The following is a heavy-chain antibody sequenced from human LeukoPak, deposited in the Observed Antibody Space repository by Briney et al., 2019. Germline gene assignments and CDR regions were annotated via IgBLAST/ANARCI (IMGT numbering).Heavy chain of an antibody. Sequence: SETLSLTCAVYGGSFSGYYWSWIRQPPGKGLEWIGEINHSGSTNYNPSLKSRVTISVDTSKNQFSLKLSSVTAADTAVYYCARGRWDQRAPWVDWGQGTLVTVSS. J-gene: IGHJ4*02. CDR1: GGSFSGYY. CDR3: ARGRWDQRAPWVD. V-gene: IGHV4-34*01. D-gene: IGHD1-26*01. CDR2: INHSGST.